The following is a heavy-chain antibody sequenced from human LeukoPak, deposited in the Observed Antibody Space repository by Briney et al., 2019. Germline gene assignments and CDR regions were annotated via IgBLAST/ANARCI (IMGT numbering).Heavy chain of an antibody. Sequence: ASVTVSCKVSGDTLSELSMHWVRQAPGKGLEWMGGFDPEGGEAIYAQKFQGGLTMTEDTSTDTAYMDLRSLRSDDTAVYYCTAGGVYSLLDHWGQGTQVTVSS. D-gene: IGHD5/OR15-5a*01. V-gene: IGHV1-24*01. J-gene: IGHJ4*02. CDR3: TAGGVYSLLDH. CDR1: GDTLSELS. CDR2: FDPEGGEA.